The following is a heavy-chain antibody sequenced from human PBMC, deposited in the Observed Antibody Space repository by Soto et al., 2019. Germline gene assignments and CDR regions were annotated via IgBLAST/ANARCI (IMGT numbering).Heavy chain of an antibody. D-gene: IGHD3-16*01. V-gene: IGHV3-23*01. CDR1: GFTFSSYA. Sequence: EVQLLESGGGLVQPGGSLRLSCAASGFTFSSYAMSWVRQAPGKGLEWVSAISGSGGSTYYADSVKGRFTISRDNSKNTLYLQMNSLRAEDTAVYYCAKDMTPWAYYYYYGMDVWGQGTTVTVSS. CDR3: AKDMTPWAYYYYYGMDV. CDR2: ISGSGGST. J-gene: IGHJ6*02.